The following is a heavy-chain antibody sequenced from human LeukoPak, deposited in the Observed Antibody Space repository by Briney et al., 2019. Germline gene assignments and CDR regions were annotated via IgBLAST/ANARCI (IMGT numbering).Heavy chain of an antibody. J-gene: IGHJ5*02. CDR3: AKDGGVAVAGNWFDP. D-gene: IGHD6-19*01. CDR2: ISWNSGSI. CDR1: GFTFDDYA. V-gene: IGHV3-9*01. Sequence: GRSLRLSCAASGFTFDDYAMHWVRQAPGKGLEWVSGISWNSGSIGYADSVKGRFTISRDNAKNSLYLQMNSLRAEDTALYYCAKDGGVAVAGNWFDPWGQGTLVTVSS.